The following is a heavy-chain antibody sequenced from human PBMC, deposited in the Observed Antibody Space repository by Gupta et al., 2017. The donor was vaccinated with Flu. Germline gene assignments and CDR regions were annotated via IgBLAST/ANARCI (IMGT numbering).Heavy chain of an antibody. CDR3: ARERVGRITMTVVWDS. D-gene: IGHD3-22*01. Sequence: QVQLQQWGAGLLKPSETLSLTCAVYGGSFSGHYWSWLRQLPGKGLEWIGEINHGGSTNYNPSLKSRVTLSVDTSKNQFSLKLRSVTAADTAVYYCARERVGRITMTVVWDSWGQGTLVTVSP. V-gene: IGHV4-34*01. J-gene: IGHJ4*02. CDR1: GGSFSGHY. CDR2: INHGGST.